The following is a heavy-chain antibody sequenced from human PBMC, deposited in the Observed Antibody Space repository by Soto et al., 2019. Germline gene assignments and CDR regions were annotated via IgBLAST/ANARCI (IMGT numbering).Heavy chain of an antibody. J-gene: IGHJ1*01. Sequence: SETLSLTCTVSGGSISSGGYYWSWIRQHPGKGLEWIGYIYYSGSTYYNPSLKSRVTISVDTSKNQFSLKLSSVTAADTAVYYCAREYYDSSGYSYFQHWGQGTLVTVSS. CDR3: AREYYDSSGYSYFQH. V-gene: IGHV4-31*03. D-gene: IGHD3-22*01. CDR1: GGSISSGGYY. CDR2: IYYSGST.